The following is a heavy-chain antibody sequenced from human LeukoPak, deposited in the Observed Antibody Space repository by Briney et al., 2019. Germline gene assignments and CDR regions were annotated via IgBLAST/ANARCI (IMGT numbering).Heavy chain of an antibody. CDR2: INHSGST. CDR1: GGSFSRYY. J-gene: IGHJ4*02. V-gene: IGHV4-34*01. D-gene: IGHD6-19*01. Sequence: SETLSLTCAVYGGSFSRYYWSWIRQPPGKGREWIGEINHSGSTNYNPSLKSRVTISVDTSKNQFSLKLSSVTAADTAVYYCARAGYSSGWYGIDYWGQGTLVTVSS. CDR3: ARAGYSSGWYGIDY.